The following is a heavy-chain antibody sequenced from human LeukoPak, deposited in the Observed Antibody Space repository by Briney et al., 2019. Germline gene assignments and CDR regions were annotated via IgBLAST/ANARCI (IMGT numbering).Heavy chain of an antibody. J-gene: IGHJ3*02. CDR2: ISYVGSNK. D-gene: IGHD6-13*01. Sequence: GRSLRPSCAAPGFTFSSFGMHWVRPAPGKGLEWVAVISYVGSNKYYAGSVKGRFTISRDHSKNTLYPQMISLRAEDTAVYYCAKMGGGRGVAAAGDDAFDIWGQGTMVTVSS. CDR3: AKMGGGRGVAAAGDDAFDI. V-gene: IGHV3-30*18. CDR1: GFTFSSFG.